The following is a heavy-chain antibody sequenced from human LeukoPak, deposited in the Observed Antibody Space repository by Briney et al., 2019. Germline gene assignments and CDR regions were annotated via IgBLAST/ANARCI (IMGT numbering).Heavy chain of an antibody. CDR3: AKDAYYGSGSSYDY. CDR1: GFTFSSYA. D-gene: IGHD3-10*01. CDR2: ISGSGGST. Sequence: GGSLRLSCAASGFTFSSYAMGWVRQAPGKGLGWVSAISGSGGSTYYANSVKGRFAISRDDSKNTLFLQMNRLRAEDTAVYYCAKDAYYGSGSSYDYWGQGTQVTVSS. J-gene: IGHJ4*02. V-gene: IGHV3-23*01.